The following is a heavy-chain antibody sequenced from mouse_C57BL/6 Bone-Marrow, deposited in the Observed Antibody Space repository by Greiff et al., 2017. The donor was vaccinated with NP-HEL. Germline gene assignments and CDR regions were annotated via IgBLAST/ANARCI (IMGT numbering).Heavy chain of an antibody. CDR2: IHPSDSDT. J-gene: IGHJ2*01. CDR3: AMDYYGSSYYFDY. Sequence: VQLQQPGAELVKPGASVKVSCKASGYTFTSYWMHWVKQRPGQGLEWIGRIHPSDSDTNYNQKFKGKATLTVDKSSSTAYMQLSSLTSEDSAVYYCAMDYYGSSYYFDYWGQGTTRTVSS. D-gene: IGHD1-1*01. CDR1: GYTFTSYW. V-gene: IGHV1-74*01.